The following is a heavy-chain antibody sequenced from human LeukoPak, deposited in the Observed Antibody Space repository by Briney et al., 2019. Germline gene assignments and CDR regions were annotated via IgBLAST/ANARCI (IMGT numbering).Heavy chain of an antibody. V-gene: IGHV1-69*13. J-gene: IGHJ4*02. CDR1: GGTFSSYA. D-gene: IGHD6-13*01. Sequence: GASVRVSCKASGGTFSSYAISWVRQAPGQGLEWMGGIIPIFGTAIYAQKFQGRVTITADESTSTAYMELSSLRSEDTAVYYCARGGIAAAGYFDYWGQGTLVTVSS. CDR2: IIPIFGTA. CDR3: ARGGIAAAGYFDY.